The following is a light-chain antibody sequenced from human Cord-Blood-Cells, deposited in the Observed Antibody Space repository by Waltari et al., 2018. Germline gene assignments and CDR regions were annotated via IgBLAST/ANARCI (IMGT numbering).Light chain of an antibody. V-gene: IGLV2-23*01. J-gene: IGLJ3*02. CDR1: SSDVGSYNL. Sequence: QSALTQPASVSGSPGQSITISCTGTSSDVGSYNLVSWYQQHPGQAPKLMIYEGSKRPSGVSNRFPGSKSGNTASLTISGLQAEDEADYYCCSYAGSSTWVFGGGTKLTVL. CDR2: EGS. CDR3: CSYAGSSTWV.